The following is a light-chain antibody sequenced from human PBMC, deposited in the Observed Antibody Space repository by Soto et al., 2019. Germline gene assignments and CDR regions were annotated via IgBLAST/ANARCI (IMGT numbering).Light chain of an antibody. CDR3: QKYNSAPWT. J-gene: IGKJ1*01. V-gene: IGKV1-27*01. Sequence: DIQMTQSPSSLSASVGDRVTITSRASQGISNYLAWYQQKPGKVPKLLIYAASTLRSGVPSRFSGSGSGTDFTLTISSLQPEDVATYYCQKYNSAPWTFGQGTKVEIK. CDR1: QGISNY. CDR2: AAS.